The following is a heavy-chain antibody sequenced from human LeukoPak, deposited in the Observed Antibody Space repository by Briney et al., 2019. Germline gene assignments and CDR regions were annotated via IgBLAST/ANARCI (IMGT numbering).Heavy chain of an antibody. J-gene: IGHJ4*02. CDR2: IIPILGIA. Sequence: SVKVSCKASGGTFSSYAISWVRQAPGQGLEWMGRIIPILGIANYAQKFQGRVTITADKSTSTAYMELSSLRSEDTAVYYCARGPQGHSSSWYEDWGQGTLVTVSS. CDR3: ARGPQGHSSSWYED. V-gene: IGHV1-69*04. D-gene: IGHD6-13*01. CDR1: GGTFSSYA.